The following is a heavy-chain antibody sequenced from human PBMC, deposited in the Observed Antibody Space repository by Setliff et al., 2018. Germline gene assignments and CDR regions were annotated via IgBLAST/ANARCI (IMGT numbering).Heavy chain of an antibody. Sequence: GASVKVSCKVSGYRLIEVSMHWVRQAPGQRLEWMGWINAGNGNTKYSQKFQGRVTITRDTSASTAYMELSSLRSEDTAVYYCARDPASSGYDTYYYYYYGMDVWGQGTTVTVSS. J-gene: IGHJ6*02. V-gene: IGHV1-3*01. D-gene: IGHD5-12*01. CDR3: ARDPASSGYDTYYYYYYGMDV. CDR1: GYRLIEVS. CDR2: INAGNGNT.